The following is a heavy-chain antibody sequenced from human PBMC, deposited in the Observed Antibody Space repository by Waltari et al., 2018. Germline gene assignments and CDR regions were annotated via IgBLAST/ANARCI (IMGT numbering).Heavy chain of an antibody. CDR3: ARTSSYSSGWYSPLGYYGMDV. CDR1: GFTFSSYE. Sequence: EVQLVESGGGLVQPGGSLRLSCAASGFTFSSYEMNWVRQAPGKGLEWVSYISSSGSTIYYADSVKGRFTISRDNAKNLLYLQVNSLRAEDTAVYYCARTSSYSSGWYSPLGYYGMDVWGQGTTVTVSS. V-gene: IGHV3-48*03. D-gene: IGHD6-19*01. J-gene: IGHJ6*02. CDR2: ISSSGSTI.